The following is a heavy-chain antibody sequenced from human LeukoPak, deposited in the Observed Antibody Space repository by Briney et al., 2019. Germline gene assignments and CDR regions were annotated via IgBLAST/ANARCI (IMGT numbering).Heavy chain of an antibody. CDR1: GFTFSSYA. Sequence: PGGSLRLSCAASGFTFSSYAMTWVRQAPGKGLEWVSGISGSGGSTYYADSVKGRFTISRDNSKNTLYLQMNSLRAEDTAVYYCANLPTYYYDSSGSFDYWGQGTLVTVSS. V-gene: IGHV3-23*01. D-gene: IGHD3-22*01. CDR2: ISGSGGST. CDR3: ANLPTYYYDSSGSFDY. J-gene: IGHJ4*02.